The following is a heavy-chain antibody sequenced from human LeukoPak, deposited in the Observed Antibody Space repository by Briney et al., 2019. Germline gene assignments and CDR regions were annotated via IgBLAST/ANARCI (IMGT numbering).Heavy chain of an antibody. Sequence: ASVTVSCKASGYTFTSYYMHWVRQAPGQGLEWMGIINPSGGSTSYAQKFQGRVTMTRDTSTSTVYMELSSLRSEDTAVYYCARGHSSSWEYNWFDPWGQGTLVTVSS. J-gene: IGHJ5*02. CDR1: GYTFTSYY. V-gene: IGHV1-46*03. CDR3: ARGHSSSWEYNWFDP. D-gene: IGHD6-13*01. CDR2: INPSGGST.